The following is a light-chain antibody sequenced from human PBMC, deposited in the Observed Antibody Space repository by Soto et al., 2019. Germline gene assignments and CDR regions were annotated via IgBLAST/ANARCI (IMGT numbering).Light chain of an antibody. Sequence: DIVMTQSPLSLPVTPGEPASISCRSSQSLLHGNGYNYLDWCLQKPGQSPQLLIYLGSNRASGVPDRFSGSGSGTYFTLKISRVEAEDVGVCYCMPHRQSPLHTFGQGTKLEI. V-gene: IGKV2-28*01. CDR3: MPHRQSPLHT. CDR2: LGS. CDR1: QSLLHGNGYNY. J-gene: IGKJ2*01.